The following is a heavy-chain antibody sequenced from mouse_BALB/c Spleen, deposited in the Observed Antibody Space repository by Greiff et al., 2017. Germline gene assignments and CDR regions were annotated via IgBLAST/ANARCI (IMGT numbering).Heavy chain of an antibody. CDR2: ISSGSSTI. CDR3: ARSNRYDEAMDY. CDR1: GFTFSSFG. V-gene: IGHV5-17*02. Sequence: EVQRVESGGGLVQPGGSRKLSCAASGFTFSSFGMHWVRQAPEKGLEWVAYISSGSSTIYYADTVKGRFTISRDNPKNTLFLQMTSLRSEDTAMYYCARSNRYDEAMDYWGQGTSVTVSS. D-gene: IGHD2-14*01. J-gene: IGHJ4*01.